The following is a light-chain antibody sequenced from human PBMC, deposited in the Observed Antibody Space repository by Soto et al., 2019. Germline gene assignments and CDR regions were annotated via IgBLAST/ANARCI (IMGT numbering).Light chain of an antibody. Sequence: DIQMTQSPSSLSASVGDRVTITCRASPTISSYLNWYQQKPGKAPRLLIYAASSLQSGVPSRFSGSGSGTEFILTISSLQPEDFATYYCQQSYSTPRTVGQGTKVEFK. CDR1: PTISSY. J-gene: IGKJ1*01. V-gene: IGKV1-39*01. CDR3: QQSYSTPRT. CDR2: AAS.